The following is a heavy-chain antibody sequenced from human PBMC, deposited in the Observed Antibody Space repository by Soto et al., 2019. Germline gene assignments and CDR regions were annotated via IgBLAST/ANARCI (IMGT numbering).Heavy chain of an antibody. Sequence: QVQLVQSGAEVKKPGASVKVSCKASGYTFTGYYMHWVRQAPGQGLEWMGWINPNSGGTNYAQKVQAXVTMTRDTSIXXAXMXPSRLRSDDTAVYYCARGGPGSSSWYAKWHTSWFDPWGQGTLVTVSS. J-gene: IGHJ5*02. CDR3: ARGGPGSSSWYAKWHTSWFDP. CDR1: GYTFTGYY. V-gene: IGHV1-2*02. CDR2: INPNSGGT. D-gene: IGHD6-13*01.